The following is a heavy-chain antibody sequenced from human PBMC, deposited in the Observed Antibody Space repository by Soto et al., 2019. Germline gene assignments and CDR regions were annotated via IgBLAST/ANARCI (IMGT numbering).Heavy chain of an antibody. CDR2: MNPNSGNT. J-gene: IGHJ4*02. V-gene: IGHV1-8*01. Sequence: WASVKVSCKASGYTFTSYDINWVRQATGQGLEWMGWMNPNSGNTGYAQKFQGRVTMTRNTSISTAYMELSSLRSEDTAVYYCARGSLWFGELYGNFDYWGQGALVTVSS. CDR3: ARGSLWFGELYGNFDY. CDR1: GYTFTSYD. D-gene: IGHD3-10*01.